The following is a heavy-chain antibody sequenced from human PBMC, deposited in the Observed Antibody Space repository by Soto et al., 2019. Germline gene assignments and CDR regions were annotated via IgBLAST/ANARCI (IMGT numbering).Heavy chain of an antibody. CDR1: GGSISSSSTY. J-gene: IGHJ6*02. CDR3: ARGSWLQYYYYGMDV. D-gene: IGHD5-12*01. V-gene: IGHV4-39*07. Sequence: SETLSLTCNVSGGSISSSSTYWGWIRQPPEKGLEWIASIYYSGSTYYNPSLRSRVTLSVDTSKNQFSLKLSSVTAADTAVYYCARGSWLQYYYYGMDVWGQGTTVTVSS. CDR2: IYYSGST.